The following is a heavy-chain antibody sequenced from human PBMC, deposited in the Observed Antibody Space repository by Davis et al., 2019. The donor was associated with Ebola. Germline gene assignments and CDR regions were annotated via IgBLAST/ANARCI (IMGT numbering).Heavy chain of an antibody. Sequence: PSETLSLTCAAYGVSFNDSYWAWIRQSPGQGLDWLGAINHRGKARYNTALKSRVTMSIDTSKMQFSLILTSVTAADTAVYYCASPHQIRGKDCFDYWDQGNLVVVSS. J-gene: IGHJ4*02. CDR1: GVSFNDSY. CDR3: ASPHQIRGKDCFDY. CDR2: INHRGKA. V-gene: IGHV4-34*01.